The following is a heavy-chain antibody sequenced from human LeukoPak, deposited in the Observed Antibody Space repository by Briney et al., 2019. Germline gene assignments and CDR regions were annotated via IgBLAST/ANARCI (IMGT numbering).Heavy chain of an antibody. J-gene: IGHJ4*02. V-gene: IGHV3-7*01. CDR2: IKEDGSEK. Sequence: HPGGSLRLSCAASGFTFSTYTMSWVRQAPGKGLEWVANIKEDGSEKNYVDSVKGRFTISRDNADNSLSLQMSSLRVEDTAVYYCATRLGWGQGTLVTVSS. CDR3: ATRLG. CDR1: GFTFSTYT.